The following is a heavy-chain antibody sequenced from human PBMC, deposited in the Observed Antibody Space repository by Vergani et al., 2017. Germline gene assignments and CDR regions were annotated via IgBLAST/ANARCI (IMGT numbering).Heavy chain of an antibody. V-gene: IGHV3-9*01. CDR2: ISWNSGTI. CDR1: GFTFDDYD. D-gene: IGHD7-27*01. J-gene: IGHJ3*02. Sequence: EVQLVESGGGLVQPGRSLRLSCAASGFTFDDYDMHWVRQAPGKGLEGVSGISWNSGTIGYADSVKGRFTISRDNAKNSLHLQMNSLRAEDTALYYCAKATEANWGYAFDIWGQGTMVTVSS. CDR3: AKATEANWGYAFDI.